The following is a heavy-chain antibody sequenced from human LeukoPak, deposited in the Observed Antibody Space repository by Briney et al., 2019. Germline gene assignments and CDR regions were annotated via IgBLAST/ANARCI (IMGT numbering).Heavy chain of an antibody. Sequence: SETLSLTCAAYGGSFSGYYWSWIRQPPGKGLEWIGEINHSGSTNYNPSLKSRVTISVDTSKNQFSLKLSSVTAADTAVYYCARGYCSSTSCYSDYWGQGTLVTVSS. D-gene: IGHD2-2*01. CDR1: GGSFSGYY. CDR2: INHSGST. V-gene: IGHV4-34*01. J-gene: IGHJ4*02. CDR3: ARGYCSSTSCYSDY.